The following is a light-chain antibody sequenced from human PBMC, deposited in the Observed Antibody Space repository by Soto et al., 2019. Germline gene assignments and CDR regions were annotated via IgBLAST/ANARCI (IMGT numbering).Light chain of an antibody. CDR3: HHYNGYPWT. V-gene: IGKV1-16*01. J-gene: IGKJ1*01. CDR1: QGVNNY. CDR2: AAS. Sequence: DIQLVPSPSSLSASVGDRVTITCRASQGVNNYVALFQQKPGKAPQSPIYAASTLRTGVPSRFSGSGYRTDFILSIDSLHPEDFATYYCHHYNGYPWTFVQGTTVDVK.